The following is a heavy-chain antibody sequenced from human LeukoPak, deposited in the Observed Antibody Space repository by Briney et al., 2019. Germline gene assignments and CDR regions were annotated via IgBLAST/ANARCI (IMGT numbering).Heavy chain of an antibody. CDR2: IKSDGSST. CDR1: GFTFSSYW. D-gene: IGHD1-26*01. CDR3: ARGGAATYAFDI. V-gene: IGHV3-74*01. J-gene: IGHJ3*02. Sequence: GGSLRLSCAASGFTFSSYWMHWVRQAPGKGLVWVSRIKSDGSSTTYADSVKGRFTISRDNAKNTLYLQMNSLRAEDTAVDYCARGGAATYAFDIWGQGTMVTVSS.